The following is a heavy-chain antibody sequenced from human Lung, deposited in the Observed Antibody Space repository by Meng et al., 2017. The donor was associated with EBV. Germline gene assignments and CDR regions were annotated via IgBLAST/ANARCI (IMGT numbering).Heavy chain of an antibody. CDR3: ARVCVRGSTTGCYPSGIGS. CDR2: INHSGST. D-gene: IGHD2-2*01. V-gene: IGHV4-34*01. CDR1: GGSFSGYY. Sequence: QVQRQQWGAGLLQPSETLSLTCGVYGGSFSGYYWSWIRQPQGKGLEWIGEINHSGSTNYYPSLKSRVTISLDTSKNQFTLRLNSVTAADTAVYYCARVCVRGSTTGCYPSGIGSWGQGTLVTVSS. J-gene: IGHJ4*02.